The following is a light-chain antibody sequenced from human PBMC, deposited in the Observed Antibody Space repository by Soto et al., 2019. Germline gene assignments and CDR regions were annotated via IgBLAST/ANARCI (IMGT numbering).Light chain of an antibody. J-gene: IGLJ2*01. CDR3: CSYAGRYTHVE. CDR2: DVA. V-gene: IGLV2-11*01. Sequence: QSALTQPRSVSGSPGQSVTISCTGTSSDVGGYNSVSWYQQHPGKAPQLMIYDVAKRPSGVPDRFSGSKSGNTASLTISGLQAEDEADYHCCSYAGRYTHVEFGEGTKVTLL. CDR1: SSDVGGYNS.